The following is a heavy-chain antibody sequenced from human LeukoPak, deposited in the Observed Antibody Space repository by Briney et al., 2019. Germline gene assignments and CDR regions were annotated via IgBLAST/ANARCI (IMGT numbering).Heavy chain of an antibody. CDR3: ARDRNADY. V-gene: IGHV3-30-3*01. Sequence: PGRSLRLSCAASGFTFSSYAMHWVRQAPGKGLEWVAVISYDGSNKYYADSVKGRFTISRDNAKNSLYLQMNSLRAEDTAVYYCARDRNADYWGQGTLVTVSS. J-gene: IGHJ4*02. CDR2: ISYDGSNK. CDR1: GFTFSSYA.